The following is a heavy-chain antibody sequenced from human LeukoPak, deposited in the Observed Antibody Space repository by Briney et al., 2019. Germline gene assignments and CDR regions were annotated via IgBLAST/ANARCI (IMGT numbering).Heavy chain of an antibody. CDR2: MSPTSGNT. J-gene: IGHJ4*02. Sequence: GASVTVSCKASGYTFANHDINWVRQATGQGLEWMGWMSPTSGNTGYAQRFQGRVTTTGDTSISTAYMELSSLRSEDTAVYYCARELKLSYGSSGLSLWGQGTLITVSS. CDR1: GYTFANHD. CDR3: ARELKLSYGSSGLSL. V-gene: IGHV1-8*01. D-gene: IGHD3-22*01.